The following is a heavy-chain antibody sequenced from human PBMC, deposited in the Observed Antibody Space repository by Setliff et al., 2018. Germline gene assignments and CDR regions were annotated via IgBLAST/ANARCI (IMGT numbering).Heavy chain of an antibody. J-gene: IGHJ4*02. CDR1: GGTFIKYA. Sequence: ASVKVSCKASGGTFIKYAISWVRQAPGQGLEWMGGIIPIFGTANYAQKFQGRVTITADESTSTAYMELSSLRSEDTAVYYCARVSRTIVAARGFDYWGQGTLVTVSS. D-gene: IGHD1-26*01. CDR2: IIPIFGTA. V-gene: IGHV1-69*13. CDR3: ARVSRTIVAARGFDY.